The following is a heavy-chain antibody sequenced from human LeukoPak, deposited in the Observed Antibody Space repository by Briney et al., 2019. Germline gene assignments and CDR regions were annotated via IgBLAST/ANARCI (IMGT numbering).Heavy chain of an antibody. V-gene: IGHV3-23*01. Sequence: GSLRLSCAASGFTFSSYTMSWVRQAPGKGLEWVSTISGSGGSTYYADSVKGRFTISRDNSKNTLYLQVNSLRTEDTAVYYCAKDQGGTGEVVYYYGMDVWGQGTTVTVSS. J-gene: IGHJ6*02. CDR2: ISGSGGST. CDR1: GFTFSSYT. CDR3: AKDQGGTGEVVYYYGMDV. D-gene: IGHD2-15*01.